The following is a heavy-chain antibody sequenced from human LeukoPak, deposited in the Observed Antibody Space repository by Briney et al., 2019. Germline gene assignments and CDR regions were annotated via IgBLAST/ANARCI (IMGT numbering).Heavy chain of an antibody. Sequence: PSETLSLTCTVFGDSISTSSYHWGWIRQPPGKGLEWLGSIYYSGSTYYNPSLKSRVTISVDTPKNQFSLNLYSVTAADTAVFYCARSYYYDYRQIDYWGQGTLVTVSS. J-gene: IGHJ4*02. CDR3: ARSYYYDYRQIDY. V-gene: IGHV4-39*01. D-gene: IGHD3-22*01. CDR2: IYYSGST. CDR1: GDSISTSSYH.